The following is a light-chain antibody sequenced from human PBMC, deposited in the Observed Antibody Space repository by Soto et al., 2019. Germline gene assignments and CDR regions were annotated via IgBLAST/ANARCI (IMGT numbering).Light chain of an antibody. CDR1: SSDIGGYKY. V-gene: IGLV2-14*01. J-gene: IGLJ3*02. Sequence: QSVLTQPASVSGSPGQSITISCTGTSSDIGGYKYVSWYQQHPGKAPKLMIYEVNNRPSGVSNRFSGSKSGNTASLTISGLQAEDEAAYYCSSYTSRSTLEVFGGGTKLTVL. CDR2: EVN. CDR3: SSYTSRSTLEV.